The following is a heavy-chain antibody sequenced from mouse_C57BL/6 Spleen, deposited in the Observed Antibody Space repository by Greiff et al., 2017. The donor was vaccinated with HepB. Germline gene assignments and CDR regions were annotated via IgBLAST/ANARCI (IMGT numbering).Heavy chain of an antibody. CDR2: IYPSDSET. CDR1: GYTFTSYW. D-gene: IGHD1-1*01. CDR3: ARFAYYGSVWYFDV. J-gene: IGHJ1*03. V-gene: IGHV1-61*01. Sequence: QVQLKESGAELVRPGSSVKLSCKASGYTFTSYWMDWVKQRPGQGLEWIGNIYPSDSETHYNQKFKDKATLTVDKSSSTAYMQLSSLTSEDSAVYYCARFAYYGSVWYFDVWGTGTTVTVSS.